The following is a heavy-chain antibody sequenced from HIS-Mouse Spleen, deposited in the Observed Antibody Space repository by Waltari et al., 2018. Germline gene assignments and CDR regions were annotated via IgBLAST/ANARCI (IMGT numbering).Heavy chain of an antibody. J-gene: IGHJ2*01. V-gene: IGHV4-39*07. CDR3: AREIPYSSSWYDWYFDL. D-gene: IGHD6-13*01. CDR1: GGSISSSSYY. CDR2: IYYSGRT. Sequence: QLQLQESGPGLVKPSETLSLTCTVSGGSISSSSYYWGWIRQPPGKGLEWIGSIYYSGRTSHNPSLMGRVTISVDTSKNQFSLKLSSVTAADTAVYYCAREIPYSSSWYDWYFDLWGRGTLVTVSS.